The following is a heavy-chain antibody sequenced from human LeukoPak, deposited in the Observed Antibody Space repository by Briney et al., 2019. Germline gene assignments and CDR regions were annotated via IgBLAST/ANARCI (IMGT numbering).Heavy chain of an antibody. D-gene: IGHD5-18*01. V-gene: IGHV3-23*01. J-gene: IGHJ4*02. Sequence: GGSLRLSCAASGFTFSNYAMSWVRQAPGKGLEWVSGISGSSGGRYSADSVKGRFTISRDNSKNTLYLQMNSLRAENTAVYYCAKDDRFGYGSYDYWGQGTLVTVSS. CDR3: AKDDRFGYGSYDY. CDR2: ISGSSGGR. CDR1: GFTFSNYA.